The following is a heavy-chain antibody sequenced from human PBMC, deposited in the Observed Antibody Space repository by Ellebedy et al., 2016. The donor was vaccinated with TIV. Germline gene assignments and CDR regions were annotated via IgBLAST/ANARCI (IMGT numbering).Heavy chain of an antibody. CDR3: ARDGSYGDYRSPTHAFEI. Sequence: GESLKISCAASGFTFRSYWMSWVRQAPGKGLEWVGNINQDGSEKYYVDSVKGRFSISRDNAKNSLYLQMNSLRIEDTAAYYCARDGSYGDYRSPTHAFEIWGQGTTVTVSS. CDR1: GFTFRSYW. D-gene: IGHD4-17*01. CDR2: INQDGSEK. V-gene: IGHV3-7*01. J-gene: IGHJ3*02.